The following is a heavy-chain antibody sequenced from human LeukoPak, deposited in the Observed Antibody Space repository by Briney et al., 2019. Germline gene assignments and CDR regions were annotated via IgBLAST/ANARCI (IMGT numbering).Heavy chain of an antibody. V-gene: IGHV4-39*01. CDR1: GXSISDNSYY. D-gene: IGHD4-17*01. CDR3: ARLRLRRDQIDY. Sequence: SETLSLTCTVSGXSISDNSYYWGWIRQPPGKGLDWIGSIYYSGSTYYKPALKSRVTISVDTSKNQFSLRLTSVTAADTAVYWCARLRLRRDQIDYWGQGILVTVSS. J-gene: IGHJ4*02. CDR2: IYYSGST.